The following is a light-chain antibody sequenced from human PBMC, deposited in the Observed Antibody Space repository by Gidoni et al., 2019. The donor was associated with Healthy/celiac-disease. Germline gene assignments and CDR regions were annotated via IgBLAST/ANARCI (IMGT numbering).Light chain of an antibody. CDR2: AAS. Sequence: DLLLPPSPSSLSASVGDRVTITRRASQSISSYLNWYQQKPGKPPKLLIYAASRLESGVPPRVSGRGSGKDFNLNISRLQPEEFATYYCQQSYSTPYTFGQXTKLEIK. V-gene: IGKV1-39*01. CDR1: QSISSY. J-gene: IGKJ2*01. CDR3: QQSYSTPYT.